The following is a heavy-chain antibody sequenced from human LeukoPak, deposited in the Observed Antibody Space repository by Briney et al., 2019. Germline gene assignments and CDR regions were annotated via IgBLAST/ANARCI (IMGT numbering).Heavy chain of an antibody. V-gene: IGHV4-59*08. CDR1: GGSISSYY. CDR2: IYYSGSI. J-gene: IGHJ6*02. CDR3: ARHKGTPEYYYYGMDV. Sequence: SETLSLTCTVSGGSISSYYWSWIRQPPGKGLEWIGYIYYSGSINYNPSLKSRVTISVDTSKNQFSLKLSSVTAADTAVYYCARHKGTPEYYYYGMDVWGQGTTVTVSS.